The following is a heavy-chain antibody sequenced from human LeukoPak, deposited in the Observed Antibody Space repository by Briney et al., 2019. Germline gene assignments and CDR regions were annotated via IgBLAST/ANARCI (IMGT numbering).Heavy chain of an antibody. Sequence: PSKTLSLTCAVYGGSFSGYYWSWIRQPPGKGLEWIGEINHSGSTNYNPSLKSRVTISVDTSKNQFSLKLSSVTAADTAVYYCARGTLVPDYWGQGTLVTVSS. CDR1: GGSFSGYY. D-gene: IGHD6-6*01. V-gene: IGHV4-34*01. J-gene: IGHJ4*02. CDR2: INHSGST. CDR3: ARGTLVPDY.